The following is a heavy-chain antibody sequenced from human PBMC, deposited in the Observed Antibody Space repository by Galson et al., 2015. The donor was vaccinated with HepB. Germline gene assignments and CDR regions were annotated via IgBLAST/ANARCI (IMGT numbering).Heavy chain of an antibody. V-gene: IGHV3-21*01. Sequence: SLRLSCAASGFTFSSYSMNWVRQAPGKGLEWVSSISSSSSYIYYADSVKGRFTISRDNAKNSLYLQMNSLRAEDTAVYYCARDRYYGSGSYWHYYGMDVWGQGTTVTVSS. D-gene: IGHD3-10*01. CDR2: ISSSSSYI. CDR3: ARDRYYGSGSYWHYYGMDV. J-gene: IGHJ6*02. CDR1: GFTFSSYS.